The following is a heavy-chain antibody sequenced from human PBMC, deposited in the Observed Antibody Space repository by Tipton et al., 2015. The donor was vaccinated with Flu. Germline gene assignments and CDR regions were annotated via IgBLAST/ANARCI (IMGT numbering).Heavy chain of an antibody. CDR1: GYTFSGYY. V-gene: IGHV1-2*02. Sequence: VQLVQSGAEVKKPGASVKVSCKASGYTFSGYYMHWVRQAPGQGLEWMGWINPNSGGTNYAQKFQGRVTMTRDTSISTAYMELSRLRSDDTAVYYCARSGPMKYDSSGFIHFWGQGTLVTVSS. J-gene: IGHJ4*02. CDR3: ARSGPMKYDSSGFIHF. CDR2: INPNSGGT. D-gene: IGHD3-22*01.